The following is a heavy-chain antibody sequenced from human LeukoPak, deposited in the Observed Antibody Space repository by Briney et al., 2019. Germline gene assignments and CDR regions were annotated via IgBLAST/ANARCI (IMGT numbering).Heavy chain of an antibody. V-gene: IGHV4-61*08. D-gene: IGHD3-10*01. CDR2: IYYSGST. CDR3: ARSSEIHYYGSGSYYKRDAFDI. J-gene: IGHJ3*02. CDR1: GGSISSGGYY. Sequence: PSETLSLTCTVSGGSISSGGYYWSWIRQPPGKGLEWIGYIYYSGSTNYNPSLKSRVTISVDTSKNQFSLKLSSVTAADTAVYYCARSSEIHYYGSGSYYKRDAFDIWGQGTMVTVSS.